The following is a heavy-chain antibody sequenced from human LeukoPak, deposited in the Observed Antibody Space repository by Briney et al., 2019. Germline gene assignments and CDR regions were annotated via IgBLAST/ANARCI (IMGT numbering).Heavy chain of an antibody. CDR1: GFTFSSYG. V-gene: IGHV3-30*18. J-gene: IGHJ6*02. CDR2: ISYDGSNK. CDR3: AKGALLWFGEAVPYGMDV. D-gene: IGHD3-10*01. Sequence: GRSLRLSCAASGFTFSSYGMHWVRQAPGKGLEWVAVISYDGSNKYYADSVKGRFTISRDNSKNTLYLQMNSLRAEDTAVYYCAKGALLWFGEAVPYGMDVWGQGTTVTVSS.